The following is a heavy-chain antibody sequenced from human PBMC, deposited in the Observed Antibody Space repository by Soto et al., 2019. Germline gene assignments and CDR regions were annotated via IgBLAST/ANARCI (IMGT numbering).Heavy chain of an antibody. CDR2: IVVGSGNT. J-gene: IGHJ5*02. CDR3: ARGVGSGSYYNQYNWFDP. CDR1: GFTFTSSA. V-gene: IGHV1-58*01. D-gene: IGHD3-10*01. Sequence: GASVKVSCKASGFTFTSSAVQWVRQARGQRLEWIGWIVVGSGNTNYAQKFQERVTITRDMSTSTAYMELSSLRSEDTAVYYCARGVGSGSYYNQYNWFDPWGQGTLVTVS.